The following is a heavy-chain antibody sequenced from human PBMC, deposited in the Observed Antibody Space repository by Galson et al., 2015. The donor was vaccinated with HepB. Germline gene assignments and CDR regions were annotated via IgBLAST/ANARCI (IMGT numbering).Heavy chain of an antibody. CDR1: RFTFSSYD. CDR3: AKSGYDRSGLYQRFEF. Sequence: SLRLSCAASRFTFSSYDMNWVRQAPGKGLEWVSTISSNGGFIKYADSVKGRFTISRDNSKDTLFLQMNSLRAEDTARYYCAKSGYDRSGLYQRFEFWGQGTLVSVSS. V-gene: IGHV3-23*01. J-gene: IGHJ4*02. D-gene: IGHD3-22*01. CDR2: ISSNGGFI.